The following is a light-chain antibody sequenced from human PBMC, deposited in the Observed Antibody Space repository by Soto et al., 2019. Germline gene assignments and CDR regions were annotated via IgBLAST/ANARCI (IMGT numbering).Light chain of an antibody. J-gene: IGKJ2*01. Sequence: EIVLTQSPGTLSLSPGERATLSCRASQSVSSNLAWYQQKPGQAPRLHIYGASTRATGIPARFSGSGSGTEFTLTISSLQSEDFAVYYCQQYNNWPPYTFGQGTKLEIK. V-gene: IGKV3-15*01. CDR2: GAS. CDR1: QSVSSN. CDR3: QQYNNWPPYT.